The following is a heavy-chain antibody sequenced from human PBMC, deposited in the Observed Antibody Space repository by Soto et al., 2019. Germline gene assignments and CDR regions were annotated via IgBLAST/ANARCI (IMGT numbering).Heavy chain of an antibody. Sequence: GESLKISCKGSGYSFTSYWIGWVRQMPGKGLEWMGIIYPGDSDTRYSPSFQGQVTISADKSISTAYLQWSSLKASDTAMYYCARSRTMVPGLPYYYGMDVWGQGTKVTLSS. CDR2: IYPGDSDT. CDR1: GYSFTSYW. D-gene: IGHD3-10*01. V-gene: IGHV5-51*01. J-gene: IGHJ6*02. CDR3: ARSRTMVPGLPYYYGMDV.